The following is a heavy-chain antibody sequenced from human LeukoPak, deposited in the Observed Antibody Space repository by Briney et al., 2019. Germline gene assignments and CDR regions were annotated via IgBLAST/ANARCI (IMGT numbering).Heavy chain of an antibody. CDR1: GDSISSSSYY. CDR2: VYYSGST. Sequence: PSETLSLTCTVSGDSISSSSYYWGWIRQPPGKGLEWIGNVYYSGSTYYNPSLKRRVTISVDTSKNQFSLRVTSVTAADTAVYYCARYNRSDSYFDDWGQGTMVTVSS. V-gene: IGHV4-39*01. D-gene: IGHD3-10*01. CDR3: ARYNRSDSYFDD. J-gene: IGHJ4*02.